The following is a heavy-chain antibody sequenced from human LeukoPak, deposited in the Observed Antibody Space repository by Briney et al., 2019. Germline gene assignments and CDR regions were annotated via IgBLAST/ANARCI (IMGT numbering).Heavy chain of an antibody. CDR1: GFTFSNYA. V-gene: IGHV3-23*01. D-gene: IGHD2-15*01. CDR3: AKGRGYCTGGSCYSDY. Sequence: GGFLRLSCTASGFTFSNYAMSWVRQAPGKGLEWVSTISGSEGSTYYADSVKGRFTISRDNSKNTLYLQMNSLRVEDTAIYYCAKGRGYCTGGSCYSDYWGQGTLVTVSS. CDR2: ISGSEGST. J-gene: IGHJ4*02.